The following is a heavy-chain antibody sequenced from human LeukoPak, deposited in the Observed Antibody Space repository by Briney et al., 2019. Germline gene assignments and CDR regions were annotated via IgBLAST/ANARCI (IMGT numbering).Heavy chain of an antibody. J-gene: IGHJ4*02. V-gene: IGHV3-48*04. CDR2: IRSSSTTI. CDR3: ARTGDFDWLLPTDY. Sequence: GGSLRLSCEASGFTFSNYSMNWVRQAPGKGLEWVSYIRSSSTTIYYADSVKGRFTISRDNAKNSLYLQMNSLRAEDTAVYYCARTGDFDWLLPTDYWGQGTLVTVSS. D-gene: IGHD3-9*01. CDR1: GFTFSNYS.